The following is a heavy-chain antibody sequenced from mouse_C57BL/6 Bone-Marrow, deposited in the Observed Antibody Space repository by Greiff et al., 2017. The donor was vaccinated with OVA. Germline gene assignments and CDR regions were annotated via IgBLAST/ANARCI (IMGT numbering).Heavy chain of an antibody. CDR1: GYTFTGYW. J-gene: IGHJ2*01. V-gene: IGHV1-9*01. D-gene: IGHD1-1*01. Sequence: VQLQESGAELMKPGASVKLSCKATGYTFTGYWIEWVKQRPGHGLEWIGEILPGSGSTNYNEKFKGKATFTADTSSNTAYMQLSSLTTEDSAIYYCAKEEAITTVVAYYFDYWGQGTTLTVSS. CDR2: ILPGSGST. CDR3: AKEEAITTVVAYYFDY.